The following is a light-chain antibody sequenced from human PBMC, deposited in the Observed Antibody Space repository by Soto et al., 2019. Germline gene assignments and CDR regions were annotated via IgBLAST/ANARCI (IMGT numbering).Light chain of an antibody. CDR3: QQYDSWPRT. CDR1: QSVGSN. CDR2: GAS. Sequence: ETVMMQSPGTLSVSPGERATLSCRASQSVGSNLAWFQQKPGQAPRLLIYGASTRATGTPARFSGSGSGTEFTLIINSLQSEDFAVYYCQQYDSWPRTFGGGTKV. J-gene: IGKJ4*01. V-gene: IGKV3-15*01.